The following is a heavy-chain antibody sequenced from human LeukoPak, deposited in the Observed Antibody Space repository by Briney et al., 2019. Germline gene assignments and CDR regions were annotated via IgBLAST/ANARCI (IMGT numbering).Heavy chain of an antibody. CDR3: ARESSDYYDSSGYYYFDY. J-gene: IGHJ4*02. Sequence: ASVKVSCKVSGYTLTELSMHWVRQAPGQGLEWMGWVNPNSGGTNYAQKFQGRVTMTRDTSISTAYMELSRLRSDDTAVYYCARESSDYYDSSGYYYFDYWGQGTLVTVSS. D-gene: IGHD3-22*01. CDR1: GYTLTELS. CDR2: VNPNSGGT. V-gene: IGHV1-2*02.